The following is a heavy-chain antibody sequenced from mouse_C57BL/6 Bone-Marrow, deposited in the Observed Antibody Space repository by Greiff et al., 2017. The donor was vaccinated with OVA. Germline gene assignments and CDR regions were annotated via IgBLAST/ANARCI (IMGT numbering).Heavy chain of an antibody. Sequence: VQLQQSGPGLVKPSQSLSLTCSVTGYSITSGYYWNWIRQFPGNKLEWMGYISYDGSNNYNPSLKNRISITRDTSKNQFFLKLNSVTTEDTATYDCARGTARDDYWGQGTTLTVSS. CDR3: ARGTARDDY. CDR2: ISYDGSN. CDR1: GYSITSGYY. V-gene: IGHV3-6*01. J-gene: IGHJ2*01. D-gene: IGHD3-2*01.